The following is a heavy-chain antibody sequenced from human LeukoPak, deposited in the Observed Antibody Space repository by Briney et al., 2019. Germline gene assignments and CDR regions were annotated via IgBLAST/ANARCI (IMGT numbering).Heavy chain of an antibody. D-gene: IGHD2-15*01. Sequence: PGGSLRLSCAASGFTFSSYSMNWVRQAPEKGLEWVSYISSSSSTIYYADSVKGRFTTSRDNAKNSLYLQMNSLRDEDTAVYYCARDGVVVVAATSGGYYGLDVWGQGTTVTVSS. J-gene: IGHJ6*02. CDR2: ISSSSSTI. V-gene: IGHV3-48*02. CDR1: GFTFSSYS. CDR3: ARDGVVVVAATSGGYYGLDV.